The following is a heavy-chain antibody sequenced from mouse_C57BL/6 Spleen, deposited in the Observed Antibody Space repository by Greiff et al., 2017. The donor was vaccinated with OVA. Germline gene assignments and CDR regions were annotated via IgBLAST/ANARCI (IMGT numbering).Heavy chain of an antibody. D-gene: IGHD2-2*01. CDR3: AREVTTLYYFDY. J-gene: IGHJ2*01. CDR2: IYWDDDK. Sequence: QVTLKESGPGILQSSQTLSLTCSFSGFSLSTSGMGVSWIRQPSGKGLEWLAHIYWDDDKRYNPSLKSRLTISKDTSRNQVFLKITSVDTADTATYYCAREVTTLYYFDYWGQGTTLTVSS. CDR1: GFSLSTSGMG. V-gene: IGHV8-12*01.